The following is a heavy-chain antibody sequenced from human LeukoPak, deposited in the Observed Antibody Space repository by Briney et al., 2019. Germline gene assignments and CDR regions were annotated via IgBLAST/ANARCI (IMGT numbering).Heavy chain of an antibody. J-gene: IGHJ4*02. CDR2: ISSNGGST. V-gene: IGHV3-64*02. D-gene: IGHD4-17*01. CDR3: ARGAYDDPYYFEY. Sequence: GGSLRLSCAASGFTFSSYAMHWVRQSPGKGLEYVSAISSNGGSTYYADSVKGRFTISRDNSKNTLYLQMGSLRAEDMAVYYCARGAYDDPYYFEYWGQGTLVTVSS. CDR1: GFTFSSYA.